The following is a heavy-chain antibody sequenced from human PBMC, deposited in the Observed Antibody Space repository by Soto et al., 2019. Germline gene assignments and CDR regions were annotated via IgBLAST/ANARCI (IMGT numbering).Heavy chain of an antibody. V-gene: IGHV3-23*01. J-gene: IGHJ3*02. CDR1: GFTFSSYA. D-gene: IGHD6-19*01. Sequence: PGGSLRLSCAASGFTFSSYAMSWVRQAPGKGLEWVSAISGSGGSTYYADSVKGRFTISRDNSKNTLYLQMNSLRAEDTAVYYCASPVGYSSGWYSRSYAFDIWGQGTMVTVSS. CDR2: ISGSGGST. CDR3: ASPVGYSSGWYSRSYAFDI.